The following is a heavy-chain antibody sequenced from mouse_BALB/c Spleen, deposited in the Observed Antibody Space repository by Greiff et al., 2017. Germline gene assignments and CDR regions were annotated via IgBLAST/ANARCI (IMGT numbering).Heavy chain of an antibody. J-gene: IGHJ4*01. CDR1: GFTFTDYY. CDR2: IRNKANGYTT. Sequence: EVKLMESGGGLVQPGGSLRLSCATSGFTFTDYYMSWVRQPPGKALEWLGFIRNKANGYTTEYSASVKGRFTISRDNSQSILYLQMNTLRAEDSATYYCARDDSYAMDYWGQGTSVTVSS. V-gene: IGHV7-3*02. CDR3: ARDDSYAMDY.